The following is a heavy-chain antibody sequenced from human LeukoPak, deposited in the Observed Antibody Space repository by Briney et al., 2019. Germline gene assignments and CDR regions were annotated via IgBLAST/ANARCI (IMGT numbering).Heavy chain of an antibody. Sequence: TGGSLRLSCAASGFTFSSYAMSWVRQAPGKGLEWVSAISGSGGSTYYADSVKGRFTISRDNSKNTLYLQMNSLRAEDTAVYYCAKNPNYYDSSGYKDYWGQGTPVTVSS. CDR2: ISGSGGST. J-gene: IGHJ4*02. CDR1: GFTFSSYA. V-gene: IGHV3-23*01. CDR3: AKNPNYYDSSGYKDY. D-gene: IGHD3-22*01.